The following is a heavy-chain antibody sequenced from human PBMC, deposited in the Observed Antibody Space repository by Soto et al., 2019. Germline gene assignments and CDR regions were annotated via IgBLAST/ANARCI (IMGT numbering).Heavy chain of an antibody. CDR3: AHRPSIAARKWRWFDP. V-gene: IGHV2-5*02. J-gene: IGHJ5*02. Sequence: SGPTLVNPTQTLTLTCTFSGFSLSTSGAGVGWIRQPPGKALEWLALIYWDDDKRYSPSLKXRLTITKDTSKKKVVLTMTNMDPVDTATYYCAHRPSIAARKWRWFDPWGQGTLVNVSS. CDR2: IYWDDDK. D-gene: IGHD6-6*01. CDR1: GFSLSTSGAG.